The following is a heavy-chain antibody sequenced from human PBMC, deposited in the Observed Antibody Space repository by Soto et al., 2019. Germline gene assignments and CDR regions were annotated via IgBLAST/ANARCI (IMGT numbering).Heavy chain of an antibody. CDR3: ARGGGIGTVDY. V-gene: IGHV3-7*05. D-gene: IGHD2-8*02. CDR2: INEYGSET. Sequence: EGHLVESGGALAQPGGSLRLSCAASGFTFRTYWMSWVRQAPGKGLEWVANINEYGSETYYVDSVKGRFTMSRDNAKNSLFLQMNSLRAEDTALYYCARGGGIGTVDYWGQGTLVTVSS. CDR1: GFTFRTYW. J-gene: IGHJ4*02.